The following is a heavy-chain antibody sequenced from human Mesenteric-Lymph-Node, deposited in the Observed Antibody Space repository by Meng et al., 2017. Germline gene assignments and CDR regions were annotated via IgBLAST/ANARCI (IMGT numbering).Heavy chain of an antibody. CDR3: ARFGFYDSHYYGMDV. CDR2: IDVSRGSP. V-gene: IGHV3-23*01. CDR1: GFIFASSV. J-gene: IGHJ6*02. D-gene: IGHD3-22*01. Sequence: GGSLRLSCRTSGFIFASSVMTWVRQAPGKGLEWVSHIDVSRGSPYYADSVKGRYTISSDNSKNTVCLQMNSLRAEDAAVYYCARFGFYDSHYYGMDVWGQGTTVTVSS.